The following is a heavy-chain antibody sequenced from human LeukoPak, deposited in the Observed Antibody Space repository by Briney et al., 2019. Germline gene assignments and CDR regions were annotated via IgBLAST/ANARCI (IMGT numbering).Heavy chain of an antibody. V-gene: IGHV3-30*02. J-gene: IGHJ4*02. D-gene: IGHD3-10*01. Sequence: GGSLRLYCAASGFTFSSYGMHWVRQAPGKGLEWVAVIWYGGSNKYYADSVKGRFTIYRDNSKNTLYLQRNSLRAEDTAVYYCAKDSRWASGTDYWGQGTLVTVSS. CDR1: GFTFSSYG. CDR2: IWYGGSNK. CDR3: AKDSRWASGTDY.